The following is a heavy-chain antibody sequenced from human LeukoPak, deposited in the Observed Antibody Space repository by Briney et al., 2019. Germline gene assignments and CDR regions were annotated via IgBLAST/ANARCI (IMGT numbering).Heavy chain of an antibody. D-gene: IGHD4-17*01. CDR2: IIPILGIA. V-gene: IGHV1-69*04. CDR3: ARDLEVGDYGFDP. Sequence: GRIIPILGIANYAQKFQGRVTITADKSTSTAYMELSSLRSEDTAVYYCARDLEVGDYGFDPWGQGTLVTVSS. J-gene: IGHJ5*02.